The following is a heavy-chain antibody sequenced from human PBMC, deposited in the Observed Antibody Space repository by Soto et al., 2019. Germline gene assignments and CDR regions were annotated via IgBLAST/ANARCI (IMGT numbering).Heavy chain of an antibody. D-gene: IGHD1-26*01. CDR3: AKDHSLIVGATNFDY. J-gene: IGHJ4*02. CDR1: GFTFDDYA. Sequence: PGGSLRLSCAASGFTFDDYAMHWVRQAPGKGLEWVSGISWNSGSIGYADSVKGRFTISRDNAKNSLYLQMNSLRAEDTALYYCAKDHSLIVGATNFDYWGQGTLVTVSS. CDR2: ISWNSGSI. V-gene: IGHV3-9*01.